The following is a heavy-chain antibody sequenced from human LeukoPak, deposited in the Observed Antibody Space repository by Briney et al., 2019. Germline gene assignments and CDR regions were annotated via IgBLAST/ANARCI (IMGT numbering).Heavy chain of an antibody. D-gene: IGHD6-19*01. J-gene: IGHJ5*02. V-gene: IGHV3-33*01. CDR1: GFTFSSYG. CDR2: IWYDGSNK. CDR3: VVAATLRPYNWFDP. Sequence: PGGSLRLSCAASGFTFSSYGMHWVRQAPGKGLEWVAVIWYDGSNKYYADSVRGRFTISRDNSKNTLYLQMNSLRAEDTAVYYCVVAATLRPYNWFDPWGQGTLVTVSS.